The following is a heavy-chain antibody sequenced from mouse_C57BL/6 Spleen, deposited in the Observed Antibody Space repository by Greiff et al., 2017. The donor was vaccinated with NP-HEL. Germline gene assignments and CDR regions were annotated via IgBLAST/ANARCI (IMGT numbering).Heavy chain of an antibody. CDR3: TGRMVTTYAMDY. Sequence: VQLQQSGAELVRPGASVTLSCKASGYTFTDYEMHWVKQTPVHGLEWIGAIDPETGGTAYNQKFKGKAILTADKSSSTAYMELRSLTSEDSAVYYCTGRMVTTYAMDYWGQGTSVTVSS. J-gene: IGHJ4*01. V-gene: IGHV1-15*01. D-gene: IGHD2-2*01. CDR2: IDPETGGT. CDR1: GYTFTDYE.